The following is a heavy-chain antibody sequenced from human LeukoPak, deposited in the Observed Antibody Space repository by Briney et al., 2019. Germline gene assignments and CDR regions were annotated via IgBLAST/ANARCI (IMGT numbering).Heavy chain of an antibody. J-gene: IGHJ4*02. Sequence: GRSLRLSCAASGFTFSSYAMHWVRQAPGKGLEWVAVISYDGSNKYYADSVKGRFTISRDNSKNTLYLQMNSLRPEDTAVYYCAKRYSSGWYYFDYWGQGTLVTVSS. CDR3: AKRYSSGWYYFDY. CDR2: ISYDGSNK. CDR1: GFTFSSYA. D-gene: IGHD6-19*01. V-gene: IGHV3-30*18.